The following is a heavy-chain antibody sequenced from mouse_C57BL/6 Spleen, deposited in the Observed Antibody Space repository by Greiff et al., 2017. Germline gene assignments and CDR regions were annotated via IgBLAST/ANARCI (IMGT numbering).Heavy chain of an antibody. CDR1: GFNITDYY. D-gene: IGHD1-1*01. Sequence: EVQLQQSGAELVKPGASVKLSCTASGFNITDYYMHWVKQRTEQGLEWIGRLDPEDGDTKYDPNFQGKATGTADTSSNTSYLPRSSLTSEDTAVYSCASSYFSSRGFAYWGQGTLVTVSA. CDR2: LDPEDGDT. CDR3: ASSYFSSRGFAY. J-gene: IGHJ3*01. V-gene: IGHV14-2*01.